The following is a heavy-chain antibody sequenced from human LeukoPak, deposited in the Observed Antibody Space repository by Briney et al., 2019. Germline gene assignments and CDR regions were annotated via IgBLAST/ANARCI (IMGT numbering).Heavy chain of an antibody. V-gene: IGHV1-2*02. D-gene: IGHD2-2*01. J-gene: IGHJ4*02. CDR2: INPNSGGT. CDR3: AFVVPAAMGGLGYFDY. CDR1: GYTFTGYY. Sequence: ASVKVSCKASGYTFTGYYMHWVRQAPGQGLEWMGWINPNSGGTNYAQKLQGRVTMTTDTSTSTAYMELRSLRSDDTAVYYCAFVVPAAMGGLGYFDYWGQGTLVTVSS.